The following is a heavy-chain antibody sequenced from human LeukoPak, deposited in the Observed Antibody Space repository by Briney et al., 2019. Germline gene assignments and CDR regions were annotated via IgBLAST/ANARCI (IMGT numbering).Heavy chain of an antibody. V-gene: IGHV3-33*01. CDR2: IWYDGSNK. D-gene: IGHD2/OR15-2a*01. CDR3: ARGPNSRYYFDY. J-gene: IGHJ4*02. CDR1: GFTFSSYG. Sequence: GGSLRLSCAASGFTFSSYGMHWVRQAPGKGLEWVAVIWYDGSNKYYADSVKGRFTISRDNSKNTLYLQMDSMRAEDTAVYYFARGPNSRYYFDYWGQGTLVTVSS.